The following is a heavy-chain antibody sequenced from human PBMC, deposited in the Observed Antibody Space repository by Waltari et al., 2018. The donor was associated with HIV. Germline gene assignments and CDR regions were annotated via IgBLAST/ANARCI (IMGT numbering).Heavy chain of an antibody. D-gene: IGHD6-13*01. J-gene: IGHJ4*02. CDR2: IKEDGSEI. CDR1: GFTFSSSR. Sequence: EVRLVESGGGLVQPGGSLRLSCAASGFTFSSSRLTWVRQAPGKGLEWVANIKEDGSEIHYVDSVKGRFTISRDNAKNSLYLQMNSLRAEDTAVYYCARRQQLTDWGQGTLVTVSS. V-gene: IGHV3-7*01. CDR3: ARRQQLTD.